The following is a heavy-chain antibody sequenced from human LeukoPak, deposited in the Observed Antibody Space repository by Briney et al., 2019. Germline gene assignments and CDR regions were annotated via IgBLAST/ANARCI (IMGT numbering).Heavy chain of an antibody. V-gene: IGHV4-38-2*02. D-gene: IGHD7-27*01. CDR2: IYQSGST. J-gene: IGHJ4*02. Sequence: SETLSLTCSVSDYSISSGYYWGWIRQPPGKGLEWIGSIYQSGSTYYNPSLKSRVTISVDTSKNQFSLKLSSVTAADTAVYYCARLGITGSRYFDYWGQGTLVTVSS. CDR1: DYSISSGYY. CDR3: ARLGITGSRYFDY.